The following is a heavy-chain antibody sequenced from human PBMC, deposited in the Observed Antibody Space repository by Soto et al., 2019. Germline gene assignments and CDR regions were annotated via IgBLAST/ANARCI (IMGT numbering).Heavy chain of an antibody. J-gene: IGHJ4*02. Sequence: GGSLRLSCAASGFTFSSYAMHWVRQAPGKGLEWVAVIWYDGSNKYYADSVKGRFTISRDNSKNTLYLQMNSLRAEDTAVYYCARDTGSSGTYYFDYWGQGTLVTVSS. CDR1: GFTFSSYA. D-gene: IGHD1-26*01. CDR3: ARDTGSSGTYYFDY. CDR2: IWYDGSNK. V-gene: IGHV3-33*08.